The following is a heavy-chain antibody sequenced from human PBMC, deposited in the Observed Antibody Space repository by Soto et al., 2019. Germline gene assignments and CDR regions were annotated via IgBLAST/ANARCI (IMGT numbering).Heavy chain of an antibody. CDR1: GYSFSSGYY. Sequence: PAETLSLTCAVSGYSFSSGYYWGWLRQPGGKGVGWFGSSYHGESTYYTESLKGRVTISVDTSKNQFSLKLSSVTAADTAVYYCARVRGITGTSGMDVWGQGTTGTGSS. D-gene: IGHD1-20*01. J-gene: IGHJ6*02. V-gene: IGHV4-38-2*01. CDR2: SYHGEST. CDR3: ARVRGITGTSGMDV.